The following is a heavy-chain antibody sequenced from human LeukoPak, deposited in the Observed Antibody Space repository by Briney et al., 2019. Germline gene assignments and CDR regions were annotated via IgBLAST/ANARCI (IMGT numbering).Heavy chain of an antibody. V-gene: IGHV4-59*08. Sequence: SETLSLTCTVSGGSISSYYRSWIRQPPGKGLEWIGYIYYSGSTNYNPSLKSRVTISVDTSKNQFSLKLSSVTAADTAVYYCARRVPYYDSSGYLEFYYFDYWGQGTLVTVSS. CDR2: IYYSGST. J-gene: IGHJ4*02. CDR1: GGSISSYY. CDR3: ARRVPYYDSSGYLEFYYFDY. D-gene: IGHD3-22*01.